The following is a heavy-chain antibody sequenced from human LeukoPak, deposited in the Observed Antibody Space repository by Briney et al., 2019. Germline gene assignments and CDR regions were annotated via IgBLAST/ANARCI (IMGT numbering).Heavy chain of an antibody. D-gene: IGHD1-26*01. CDR3: ARGLVGTTGEQNWFDH. Sequence: PSETLSLTCTVAGGSISTYYWSWIRQPAGKGLEWIGRVHTSGSTNYNPSLKSRVTISVDNSKNQFSLKLSSVTAADTAIYYGARGLVGTTGEQNWFDHWGQGTLVTVSS. V-gene: IGHV4-4*07. CDR2: VHTSGST. J-gene: IGHJ5*02. CDR1: GGSISTYY.